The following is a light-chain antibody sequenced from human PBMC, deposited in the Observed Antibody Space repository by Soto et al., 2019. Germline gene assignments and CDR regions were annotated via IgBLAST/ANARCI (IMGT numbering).Light chain of an antibody. CDR2: EVT. Sequence: QSALTQPPSASGSLGQSVTISCTGTSSDVGGYNYVSWHQQHPGKAPKVMIYEVTKRPQGVPDRFSGSKSGNTASLTVSGLQAEDEDDYYCSSFAGGGNPVLLGGGTQLTVL. CDR3: SSFAGGGNPVL. J-gene: IGLJ2*01. CDR1: SSDVGGYNY. V-gene: IGLV2-8*01.